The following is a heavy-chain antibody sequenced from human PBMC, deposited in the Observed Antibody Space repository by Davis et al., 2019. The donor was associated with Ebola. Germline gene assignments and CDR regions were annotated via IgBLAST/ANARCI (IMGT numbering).Heavy chain of an antibody. Sequence: PGGSLRLSCAASGFTFSSYGMHWVRQAPGKGLEWVAVIWYDGSNKYYADSVKGRFTISRDNSKNTLYLQMNSLRAEDTAVYYCAREVDTAMADGHYMDVWGKGTTVTVSS. D-gene: IGHD5-18*01. CDR1: GFTFSSYG. V-gene: IGHV3-33*01. CDR3: AREVDTAMADGHYMDV. CDR2: IWYDGSNK. J-gene: IGHJ6*03.